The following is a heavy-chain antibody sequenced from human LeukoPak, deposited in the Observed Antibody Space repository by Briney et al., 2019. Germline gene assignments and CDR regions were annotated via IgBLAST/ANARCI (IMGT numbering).Heavy chain of an antibody. CDR1: GYTFTGYY. D-gene: IGHD1-26*01. CDR2: VNPNSGDT. Sequence: ASVKVSCKASGYTFTGYYLHWVRQAPGQGLEWMGCVNPNSGDTNYAQKFQGSVTMTRDTSISTVYMELSRLRSDDTAVYYCARDPLPVGAGHHWGQGTLVTVSS. V-gene: IGHV1-2*02. CDR3: ARDPLPVGAGHH. J-gene: IGHJ5*02.